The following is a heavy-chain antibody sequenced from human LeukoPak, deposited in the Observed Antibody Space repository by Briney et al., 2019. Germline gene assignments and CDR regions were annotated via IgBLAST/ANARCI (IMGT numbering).Heavy chain of an antibody. D-gene: IGHD3-22*01. V-gene: IGHV4-31*03. CDR3: VRQIDYYDSSGYDDY. CDR1: GGSISSGGYY. CDR2: IYYSGST. Sequence: SETLSLTCTVSGGSISSGGYYWRWVRQHPGEGLEWIGYIYYSGSTYYNPSLKSRVTIPAATSNNRFSLKLSSVTAADTAVYYCVRQIDYYDSSGYDDYWGQGTLVTVSS. J-gene: IGHJ4*02.